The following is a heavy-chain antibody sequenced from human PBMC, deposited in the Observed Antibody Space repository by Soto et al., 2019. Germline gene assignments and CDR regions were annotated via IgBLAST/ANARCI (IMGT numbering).Heavy chain of an antibody. Sequence: QITLKESGPTLVKPTQTLTLTCTFSGFSLSTSGVGVGWIRQPPGKALEWLALIYWDDDKRYSPSLKSRLTITKDPSKSQGVLTMTSRHRVATAAYYCARLPHSSGWYGSCFDPWGQGTLVTVSS. CDR2: IYWDDDK. CDR1: GFSLSTSGVG. CDR3: ARLPHSSGWYGSCFDP. V-gene: IGHV2-5*02. D-gene: IGHD6-19*01. J-gene: IGHJ5*02.